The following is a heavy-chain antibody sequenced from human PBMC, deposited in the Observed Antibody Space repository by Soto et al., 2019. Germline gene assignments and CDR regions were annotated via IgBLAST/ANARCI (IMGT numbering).Heavy chain of an antibody. D-gene: IGHD3-10*01. J-gene: IGHJ4*02. V-gene: IGHV3-21*01. CDR3: ARPSMVRGVIINFDY. CDR1: GFTFSSYS. Sequence: GGSLRLSCAASGFTFSSYSMNWVRQAPGKGLEWVSSISSSSSYIYYADSVKGRFTISRDNAKNSLYLQMNSLRAEDTAVYYCARPSMVRGVIINFDYWGQGTLVTVSS. CDR2: ISSSSSYI.